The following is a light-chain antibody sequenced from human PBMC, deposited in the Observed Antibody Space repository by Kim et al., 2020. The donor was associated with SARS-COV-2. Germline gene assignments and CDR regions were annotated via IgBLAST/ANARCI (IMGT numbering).Light chain of an antibody. J-gene: IGLJ3*02. CDR1: KLGDKY. Sequence: VSPGQTASITCSGDKLGDKYACWYQQKPAQSPVLVIYQDSKRPSGIPEGFSGSNSGNTATLTISGTQAMDEADYYCQAWDSSTAVFGGGTKLTVL. CDR2: QDS. CDR3: QAWDSSTAV. V-gene: IGLV3-1*01.